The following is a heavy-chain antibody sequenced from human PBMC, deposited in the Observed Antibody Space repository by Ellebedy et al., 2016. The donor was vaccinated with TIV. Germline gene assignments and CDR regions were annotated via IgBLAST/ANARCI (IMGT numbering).Heavy chain of an antibody. CDR1: GFTFSIYA. CDR2: ITSGSDYK. V-gene: IGHV3-21*06. Sequence: PGGSLRLSCAASGFTFSIYAMSWVRQAPGKELEWVSAITSGSDYKYYGDSVKGRFTISRDNAKNSVYLEMNSLRAEDAGVYFCARHTPASGPRYLDIWGRGTLVTVSS. D-gene: IGHD2-2*01. J-gene: IGHJ2*01. CDR3: ARHTPASGPRYLDI.